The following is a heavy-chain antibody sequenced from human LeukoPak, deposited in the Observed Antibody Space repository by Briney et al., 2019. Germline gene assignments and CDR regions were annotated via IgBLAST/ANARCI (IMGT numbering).Heavy chain of an antibody. CDR3: AILPYCGGDCYPNDY. Sequence: GGSLRLSCAASGFTVSSNYMSWVRQAPGKGLERVSVIYSGGSTYYADSVKGRFTISRDNSKNTLYLQMNSLRAEDTAVYYCAILPYCGGDCYPNDYWGQGTLVTVSS. CDR1: GFTVSSNY. CDR2: IYSGGST. D-gene: IGHD2-21*02. V-gene: IGHV3-66*01. J-gene: IGHJ4*02.